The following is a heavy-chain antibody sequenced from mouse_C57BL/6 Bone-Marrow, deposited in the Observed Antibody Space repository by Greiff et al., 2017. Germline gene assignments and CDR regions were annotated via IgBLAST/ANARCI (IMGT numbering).Heavy chain of an antibody. Sequence: EVQLQQSGAELVRPGASVKLSCTASGFNIKDDYMHWVKQRPEQGLEWIGWIDPENGDTEYASKFQGKATITADTSSHTAYLQLSSLTSEDTAVYYCTGDYEYDGLGAYWGQGTLVTVSA. CDR1: GFNIKDDY. J-gene: IGHJ3*01. V-gene: IGHV14-4*01. D-gene: IGHD2-4*01. CDR2: IDPENGDT. CDR3: TGDYEYDGLGAY.